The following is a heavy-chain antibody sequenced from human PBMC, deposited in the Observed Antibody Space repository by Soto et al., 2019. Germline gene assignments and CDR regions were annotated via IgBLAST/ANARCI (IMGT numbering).Heavy chain of an antibody. CDR3: ARDLGRDSNQH. V-gene: IGHV5-51*01. D-gene: IGHD4-4*01. J-gene: IGHJ1*01. Sequence: GESMKISCKGSGYSFTTYWIGWVSQMPGKGLEWMGIIYPHDFDTRYSPAFQGRFTISRDNSKNTVYLQMNSLRAEDTAVYYCARDLGRDSNQHWGQGTLVTVSS. CDR1: GYSFTTYW. CDR2: IYPHDFDT.